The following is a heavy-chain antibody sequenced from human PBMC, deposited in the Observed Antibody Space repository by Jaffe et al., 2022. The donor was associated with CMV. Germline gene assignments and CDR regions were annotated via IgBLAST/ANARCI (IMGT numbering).Heavy chain of an antibody. CDR1: GYSFTSYW. J-gene: IGHJ5*02. V-gene: IGHV5-51*01. CDR3: ARRRKATMVRGALKAKTDWFDP. CDR2: IYPGDSDT. Sequence: EVQLVQSGAEVKKPGESLKISCKGSGYSFTSYWIGWVRQMPGKGLEWMGIIYPGDSDTRYSPSFQGQVTISADKSISTAYLQWSSLKASDTAMYYCARRRKATMVRGALKAKTDWFDPWGQGTLVTVSS. D-gene: IGHD3-10*01.